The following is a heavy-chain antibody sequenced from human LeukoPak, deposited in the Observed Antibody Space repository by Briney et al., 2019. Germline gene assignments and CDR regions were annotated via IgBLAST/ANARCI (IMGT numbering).Heavy chain of an antibody. J-gene: IGHJ4*02. CDR3: ARIGYSSTLDY. V-gene: IGHV4-34*01. CDR1: GESFNGYY. D-gene: IGHD6-13*01. CDR2: ISHRGST. Sequence: SETLSLTCAVYGESFNGYYWSWIRQPPGKGLEWIGEISHRGSTYYNPSLKSRVTISVDTSKNQFSLKLSSVTAADTAVYYCARIGYSSTLDYWGQGTLVTVSS.